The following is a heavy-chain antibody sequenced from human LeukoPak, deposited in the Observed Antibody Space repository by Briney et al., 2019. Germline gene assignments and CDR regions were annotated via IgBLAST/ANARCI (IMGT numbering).Heavy chain of an antibody. CDR2: IWYDGSNK. Sequence: PGGSLRLSCAAYGFTFSSYGMHWVRQAPGKGLEWVAVIWYDGSNKYYADSVKGRFTISRDNSKNTLYLQMNSLRAEDTAVYYCAGDFWSGYYTGIGFDPWGQGTLVTVSS. D-gene: IGHD3-3*01. J-gene: IGHJ5*02. CDR3: AGDFWSGYYTGIGFDP. CDR1: GFTFSSYG. V-gene: IGHV3-33*01.